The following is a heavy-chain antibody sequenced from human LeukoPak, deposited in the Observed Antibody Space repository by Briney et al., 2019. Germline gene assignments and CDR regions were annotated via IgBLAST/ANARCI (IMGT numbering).Heavy chain of an antibody. V-gene: IGHV1-8*01. CDR2: MNPNSGNT. D-gene: IGHD3-16*01. Sequence: ASVKVSCKASGYTFTSYDINWVRQATGQGLEWMGWMNPNSGNTGYAQKFQGRVTMTRNTSISTAYMELSSLRSEDTAVYYCARGRYYDYIWGSYRGRGIFDYWGQGTLVTVSS. CDR3: ARGRYYDYIWGSYRGRGIFDY. CDR1: GYTFTSYD. J-gene: IGHJ4*02.